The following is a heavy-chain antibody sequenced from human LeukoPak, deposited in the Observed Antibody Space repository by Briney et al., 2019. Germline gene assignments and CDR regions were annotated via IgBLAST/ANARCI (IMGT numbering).Heavy chain of an antibody. J-gene: IGHJ4*02. Sequence: QPGGSLRLSCAASGFTFSSYWMHWGRQAPGKGLVWVSRINSDGSSTSYADSVKGRFTISRDNAKNTLYLQMNSLRAEDTAVYYCASGGTMVRGVLLYWGQGTLVTVSS. D-gene: IGHD3-10*01. V-gene: IGHV3-74*01. CDR2: INSDGSST. CDR1: GFTFSSYW. CDR3: ASGGTMVRGVLLY.